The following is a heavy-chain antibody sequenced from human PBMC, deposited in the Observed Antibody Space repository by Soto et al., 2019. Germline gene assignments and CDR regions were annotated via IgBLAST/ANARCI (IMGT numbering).Heavy chain of an antibody. D-gene: IGHD3-22*01. CDR2: ISAYNGNT. Sequence: QVQLVQSGGEVKKPGASVKVSCKASGYTFTTYDLSWGRQAPGQGLEWMGWISAYNGNTNYAQNLQGRGTMTTDTSTSTAYMELRRLRSDDTAVYYCERVIGYYYHMDVWDQGTTVTVSS. V-gene: IGHV1-18*01. J-gene: IGHJ6*02. CDR1: GYTFTTYD. CDR3: ERVIGYYYHMDV.